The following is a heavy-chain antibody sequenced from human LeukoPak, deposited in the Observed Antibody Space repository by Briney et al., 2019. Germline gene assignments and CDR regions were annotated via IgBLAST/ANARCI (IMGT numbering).Heavy chain of an antibody. D-gene: IGHD3-10*01. CDR2: ISSSSSTI. J-gene: IGHJ4*02. Sequence: GGSLRLSCAASGFTFSSYSMNSVRQAPGKGLEWGSYISSSSSTIYYADSVKGRFTISRDNAKNSLYLQMNSLRAEDTAVYYCARGAFYGSGRYFDYWGQGTLVTVSS. CDR3: ARGAFYGSGRYFDY. CDR1: GFTFSSYS. V-gene: IGHV3-48*04.